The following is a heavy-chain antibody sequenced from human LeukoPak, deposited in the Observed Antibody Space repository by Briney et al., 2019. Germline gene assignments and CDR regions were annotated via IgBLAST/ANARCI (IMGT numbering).Heavy chain of an antibody. CDR2: ISGSGGST. V-gene: IGHV3-23*01. CDR1: GFTTSSYS. J-gene: IGHJ4*02. CDR3: AKDLSCTNDICHGDSYY. D-gene: IGHD2-8*01. Sequence: GGSLRLSCADPGFTTSSYSVNWVRQAPGKGLEWVSSISGSGGSTYSADSVKGRFTISRDNSKNTLYLQMNSLRAEDTALYYCAKDLSCTNDICHGDSYYWGQGTLVTVSS.